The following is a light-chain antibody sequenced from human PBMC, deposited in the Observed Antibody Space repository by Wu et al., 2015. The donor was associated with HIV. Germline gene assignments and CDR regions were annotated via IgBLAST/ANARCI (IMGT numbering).Light chain of an antibody. CDR1: QSISSW. V-gene: IGKV1-5*03. CDR2: KAS. CDR3: QQYNSYSPLT. Sequence: DIQMTQSPSTLSASVGDRVTITCRASQSISSWLAWYQQKPGKAPKLLIYKASSLESGVPSRFSGSGSGTEFTLTISSLQPDDFATYYCQQYNSYSPLTFGPGPKWISN. J-gene: IGKJ3*01.